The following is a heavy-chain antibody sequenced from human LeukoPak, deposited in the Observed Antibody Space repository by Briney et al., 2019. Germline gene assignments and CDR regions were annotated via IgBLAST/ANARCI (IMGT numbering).Heavy chain of an antibody. CDR3: ARAPMNSN. V-gene: IGHV4-34*01. D-gene: IGHD4-23*01. J-gene: IGHJ4*02. CDR2: INHSGST. Sequence: SETLSLTCAIYGGSYSGYYWSWIRQPPGKGLEWIGEINHSGSTNYNPSLKSRVTISVDTSKNQFSLKLSSVTAADTAVYYCARAPMNSNWGQGTLVTVSS. CDR1: GGSYSGYY.